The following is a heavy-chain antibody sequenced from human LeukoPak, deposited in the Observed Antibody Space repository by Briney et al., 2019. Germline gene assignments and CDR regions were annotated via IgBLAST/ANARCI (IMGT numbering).Heavy chain of an antibody. CDR3: ARMPGYSYYYMDV. J-gene: IGHJ6*03. CDR2: IYHSGST. V-gene: IGHV4-38-2*02. Sequence: PSETLSLTCTVSGYSISSGYYWGWIRQPPGKGLQWIGSIYHSGSTYYSPSLKSRVTISVDTSKNQFSLKLSSVTAADTAVYYCARMPGYSYYYMDVWGKGTTVTVSS. CDR1: GYSISSGYY. D-gene: IGHD5-18*01.